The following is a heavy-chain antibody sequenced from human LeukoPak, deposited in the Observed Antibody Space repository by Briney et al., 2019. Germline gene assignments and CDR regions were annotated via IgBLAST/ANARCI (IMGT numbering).Heavy chain of an antibody. CDR2: ISSSGEST. CDR3: AKGGSSWSRFDY. J-gene: IGHJ4*02. D-gene: IGHD6-13*01. V-gene: IGHV3-23*01. CDR1: GFTFTSYA. Sequence: GGSPRLSCAASGFTFTSYAMGWVRQAPGKGLEWVSTISSSGESTCYAYSVKGRFTISRDNSKNTLYLQMSSLRAEDTAVYYCAKGGSSWSRFDYWGQGTLVTVSS.